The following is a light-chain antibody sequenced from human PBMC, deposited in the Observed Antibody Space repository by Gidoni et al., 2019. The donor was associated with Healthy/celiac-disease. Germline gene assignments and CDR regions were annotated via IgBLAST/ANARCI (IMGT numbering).Light chain of an antibody. CDR2: AAS. V-gene: IGKV1-27*01. CDR3: QKYNSAPRT. Sequence: DIQMTQSPSSLSASVGDRVTITCRASQGISNYLAWYQKKPEKVPMLLIDAASTVQSGVPSRFGGSGSGTDFTLTISSLQPEDVATYYCQKYNSAPRTFXQXTKVEIK. CDR1: QGISNY. J-gene: IGKJ1*01.